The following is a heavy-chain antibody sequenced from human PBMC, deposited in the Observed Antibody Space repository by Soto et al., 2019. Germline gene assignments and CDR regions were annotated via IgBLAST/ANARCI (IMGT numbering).Heavy chain of an antibody. D-gene: IGHD3-9*01. V-gene: IGHV1-46*04. CDR3: ARGLDGTLGY. J-gene: IGHJ4*02. CDR1: GYTFTSYY. CDR2: INPSGGST. Sequence: ASVKVSCKASGYTFTSYYMHWVRQAPGQGLEWMGIINPSGGSTSYADSVEGRFTISRDNSKNTLYLQMNSLRAEDTAVYYCARGLDGTLGYWGQGTLVTVSS.